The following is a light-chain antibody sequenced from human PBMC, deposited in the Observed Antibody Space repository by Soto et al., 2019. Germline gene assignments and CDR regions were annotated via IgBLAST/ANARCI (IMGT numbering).Light chain of an antibody. CDR1: QSISSW. J-gene: IGKJ1*01. V-gene: IGKV1-5*03. Sequence: DIQMTQSPSTLSASVGDRVTITCRASQSISSWLAWYQQKPGKAPKLLIYKASSLESGVPSRFSGSGSGTEFPLTISSLQPDDFATYYCQQYNTSPAWMFGQGTKVEIK. CDR3: QQYNTSPAWM. CDR2: KAS.